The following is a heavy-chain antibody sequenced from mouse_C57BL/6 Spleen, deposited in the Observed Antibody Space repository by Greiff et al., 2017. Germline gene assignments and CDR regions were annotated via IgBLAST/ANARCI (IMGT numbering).Heavy chain of an antibody. D-gene: IGHD3-2*02. J-gene: IGHJ4*01. Sequence: EVQGVESGGGLVKPGGSLKLSCAASGFTFSSYAMSWVRQTPEKRLEWVATISDGGSYTYYPDNVKGRFTISRDNAKNNLYLQMSHLKSEDTAMYYCARDQVLDYWGQGTSVTVSS. CDR3: ARDQVLDY. CDR1: GFTFSSYA. CDR2: ISDGGSYT. V-gene: IGHV5-4*01.